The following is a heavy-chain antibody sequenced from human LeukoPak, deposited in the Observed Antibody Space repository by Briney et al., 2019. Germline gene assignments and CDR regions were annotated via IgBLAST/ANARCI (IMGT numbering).Heavy chain of an antibody. CDR2: INGGGVNT. J-gene: IGHJ4*02. V-gene: IGHV3-23*01. CDR1: GFTFSSYA. D-gene: IGHD4-11*01. Sequence: GGSLRLSCAASGFTFSSYAMSWVRQAPGKGLEWVSTINGGGVNTHYADSVGGRFTISRDNSKNTLFLQMNSLRDEDTAVYYCAKDLYSDYGPADYWGQGNLVTVSS. CDR3: AKDLYSDYGPADY.